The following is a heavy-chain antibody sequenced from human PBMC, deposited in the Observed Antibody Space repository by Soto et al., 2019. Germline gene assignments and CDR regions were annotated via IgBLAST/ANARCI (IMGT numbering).Heavy chain of an antibody. Sequence: SGPTLVNPTQTLTLTCTFSGFSLSTSGVGVGWIRQPPGKALEWLALIYWDDDKRYSPSLKSRLTITKDTSKNQVVLTMTNMDPVDTATYYCAHSYPGYCSSTSCREALYNWFDPWGQGTLVTVSS. V-gene: IGHV2-5*02. D-gene: IGHD2-2*01. J-gene: IGHJ5*02. CDR3: AHSYPGYCSSTSCREALYNWFDP. CDR1: GFSLSTSGVG. CDR2: IYWDDDK.